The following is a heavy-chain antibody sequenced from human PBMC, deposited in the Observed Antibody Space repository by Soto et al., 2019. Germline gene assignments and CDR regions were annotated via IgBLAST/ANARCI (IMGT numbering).Heavy chain of an antibody. CDR1: GGTFSSYA. V-gene: IGHV1-69*06. Sequence: SVKVSCKASGGTFSSYAISWVRQAPGQGLEWMGGINPIFGTPHYAQKYQGGVTITADTFTNTAYMELTRLTSDDTAVYFCAREGRHFDYWRQGTLVTVSS. CDR2: INPIFGTP. J-gene: IGHJ4*02. CDR3: AREGRHFDY.